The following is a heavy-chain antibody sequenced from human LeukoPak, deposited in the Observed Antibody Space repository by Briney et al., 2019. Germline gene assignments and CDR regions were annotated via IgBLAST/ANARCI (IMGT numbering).Heavy chain of an antibody. D-gene: IGHD3-22*01. J-gene: IGHJ4*02. CDR3: ARAPYYYDSSGYYAFDY. CDR1: GYTFTGYY. V-gene: IGHV1-2*02. Sequence: ASVKVSCKASGYTFTGYYMHWVRQAPGQGLEWMGWINPNSGGTNYAQKFQGRVTMTRDTSISTACMELSRLRSDDTAVYYCARAPYYYDSSGYYAFDYWGQGTLVTVSS. CDR2: INPNSGGT.